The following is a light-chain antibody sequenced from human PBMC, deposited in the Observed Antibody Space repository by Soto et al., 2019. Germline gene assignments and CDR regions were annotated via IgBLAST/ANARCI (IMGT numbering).Light chain of an antibody. Sequence: EIVLTQFPDTLSLSPGERATLSCRASQSVRNSYLAWYQQRPGQAPRLLIYGADSRATGIPDRFSGSGSDTDFTLTISRLEPEDFAVYYCQQYGSSPRYTFGQGTKLDI. CDR2: GAD. CDR3: QQYGSSPRYT. CDR1: QSVRNSY. V-gene: IGKV3-20*01. J-gene: IGKJ2*01.